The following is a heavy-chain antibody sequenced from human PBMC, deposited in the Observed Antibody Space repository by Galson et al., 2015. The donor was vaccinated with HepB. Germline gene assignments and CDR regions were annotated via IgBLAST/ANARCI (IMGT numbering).Heavy chain of an antibody. CDR2: IDSSGDAI. V-gene: IGHV3-11*01. CDR3: AGSTGWYRVLDY. CDR1: GLRFSYYY. Sequence: SLRLSCAASGLRFSYYYMTWIRQAPGEGLEWISYIDSSGDAISYADSVKGRFAISRDNAENSLYLQMNSLRAEDTAVYYCAGSTGWYRVLDYWGRGTLVTVSS. D-gene: IGHD6-19*01. J-gene: IGHJ4*02.